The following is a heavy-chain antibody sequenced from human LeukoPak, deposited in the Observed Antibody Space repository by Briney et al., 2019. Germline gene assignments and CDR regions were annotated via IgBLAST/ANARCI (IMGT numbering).Heavy chain of an antibody. Sequence: GGSMRLACAASGFTFSSYAMSWASQAPGKGLEWVSAISGIGGSKYYADSVKGRLTISRDNSKNTLYLQMNSLRAEDMAVYNCAKHWNCAGYYYGMDVWGQGTTVTVSS. D-gene: IGHD1-7*01. CDR3: AKHWNCAGYYYGMDV. CDR1: GFTFSSYA. CDR2: ISGIGGSK. V-gene: IGHV3-23*01. J-gene: IGHJ6*02.